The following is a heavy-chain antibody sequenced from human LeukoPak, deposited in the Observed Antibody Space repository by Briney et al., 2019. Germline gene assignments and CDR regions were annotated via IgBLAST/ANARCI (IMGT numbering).Heavy chain of an antibody. J-gene: IGHJ4*02. CDR1: GYTFTSYG. D-gene: IGHD3-22*01. Sequence: ASVKVSCKASGYTFTSYGISWVQQAPGKGLEWMGRVDPEDGETIYAEKFQGRVTITADTSTDTAYMELSSLRSEDTAVYYCATSLVVFTAYYFDCWGQGTLLTVSS. CDR3: ATSLVVFTAYYFDC. V-gene: IGHV1-69-2*01. CDR2: VDPEDGET.